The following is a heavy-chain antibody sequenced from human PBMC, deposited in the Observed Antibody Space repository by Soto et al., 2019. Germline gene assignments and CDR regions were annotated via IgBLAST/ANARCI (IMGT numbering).Heavy chain of an antibody. CDR2: INSGGTMI. V-gene: IGHV3-48*03. CDR3: AREPAPFVHYYYGMDV. CDR1: DFTFSNYE. Sequence: GGSLRLSCVASDFTFSNYEMNWVRQAPGKGLEWVSYINSGGTMIYYTDSVKGRFTISRDNAKKSLFLQMNSLRAEDTAVYYCAREPAPFVHYYYGMDVCGQGTTVTGSS. D-gene: IGHD3-10*01. J-gene: IGHJ6*02.